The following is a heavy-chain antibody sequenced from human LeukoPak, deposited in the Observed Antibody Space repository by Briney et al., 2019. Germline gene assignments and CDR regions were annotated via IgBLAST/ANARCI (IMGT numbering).Heavy chain of an antibody. Sequence: GGSLRLSCAASGFTFSSYAMSWVRQAPGKGLEWVANIKQDGSEKYYVDSVKGRFTISRDNAKNSLYLQMNSLRAEDTAVYYCASQLYSGSEGDAFDIWGQGTMVTVSS. V-gene: IGHV3-7*01. CDR1: GFTFSSYA. CDR3: ASQLYSGSEGDAFDI. J-gene: IGHJ3*02. CDR2: IKQDGSEK. D-gene: IGHD1-26*01.